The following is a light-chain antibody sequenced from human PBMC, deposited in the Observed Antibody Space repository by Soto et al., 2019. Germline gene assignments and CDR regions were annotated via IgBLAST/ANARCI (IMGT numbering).Light chain of an antibody. Sequence: EIVMTQSPATLSVSPGERATLSCRASQSVSSNLAWYQQKPGQAPRLLIYGASNRATGIPDRFSGSGSGTDFTLTISRLEPEDFAVYYRQQYDTSPQTFGQGTKVDIK. CDR3: QQYDTSPQT. CDR2: GAS. V-gene: IGKV3D-15*01. J-gene: IGKJ1*01. CDR1: QSVSSN.